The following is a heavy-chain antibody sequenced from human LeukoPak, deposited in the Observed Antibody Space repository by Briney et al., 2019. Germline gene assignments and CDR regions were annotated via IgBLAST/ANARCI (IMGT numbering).Heavy chain of an antibody. Sequence: SETLSLTCTVSGGSVSSWYWSWIRQPPGKGLEWIGYIYDSGTTKYNPSLKSRVTISIDTSKNQISLKLSSVTAADTAVYYCARGRARGFYYYGMDVWGQGTTVTVSS. CDR1: GGSVSSWY. CDR2: IYDSGTT. CDR3: ARGRARGFYYYGMDV. J-gene: IGHJ6*02. V-gene: IGHV4-59*02.